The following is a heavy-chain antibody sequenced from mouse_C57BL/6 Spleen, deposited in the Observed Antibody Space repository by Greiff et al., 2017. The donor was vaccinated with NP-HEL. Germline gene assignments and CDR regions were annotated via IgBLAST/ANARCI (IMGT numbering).Heavy chain of an antibody. D-gene: IGHD2-4*01. CDR1: GYTFTSYW. V-gene: IGHV1-55*01. J-gene: IGHJ3*01. CDR3: AREGYDYDPFAY. CDR2: IYPGSGST. Sequence: QVQLQQPGAELVKPGASVKMSCKASGYTFTSYWITWVKQRPGQGLEWIGDIYPGSGSTNYNEKFKSKATLTVDTSSSTAYMQLSSLTSEDSAVYYCAREGYDYDPFAYWGQGTLVTVSA.